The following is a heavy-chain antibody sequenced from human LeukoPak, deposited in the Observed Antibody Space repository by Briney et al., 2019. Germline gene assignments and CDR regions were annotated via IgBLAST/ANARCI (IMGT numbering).Heavy chain of an antibody. CDR2: IIPIFGTA. J-gene: IGHJ4*02. Sequence: ASVKVSCKASGGTFSSYAISWVRQAPGQGLEWMGGIIPIFGTANYAQKFQGRVTITADESTSTAYMELSSLRSEDTAVYYCARSEWELYYFDYWGQGTLVTVSS. D-gene: IGHD1-7*01. CDR1: GGTFSSYA. CDR3: ARSEWELYYFDY. V-gene: IGHV1-69*13.